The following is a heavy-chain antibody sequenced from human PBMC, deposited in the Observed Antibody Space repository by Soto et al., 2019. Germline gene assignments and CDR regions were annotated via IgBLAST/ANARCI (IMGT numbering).Heavy chain of an antibody. Sequence: PSQALSLTCAISGDSVSSNSAAWNWIRQSPSRGLEWLGRTYYRSKWYNDYAVSVKSRITINPDTSKNQFSLQLNSVTPEDTAVYYCARGPYDILTGSFDYWGQGTLVTVSS. CDR1: GDSVSSNSAA. J-gene: IGHJ4*02. V-gene: IGHV6-1*01. D-gene: IGHD3-9*01. CDR3: ARGPYDILTGSFDY. CDR2: TYYRSKWYN.